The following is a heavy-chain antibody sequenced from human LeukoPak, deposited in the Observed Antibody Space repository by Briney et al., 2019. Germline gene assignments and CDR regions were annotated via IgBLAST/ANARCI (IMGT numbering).Heavy chain of an antibody. CDR2: ISGGSATI. D-gene: IGHD1-14*01. CDR1: GFSFSGYS. CDR3: ARPSVITIRQFYFDY. V-gene: IGHV3-48*02. J-gene: IGHJ4*02. Sequence: GGSLRLSCAASGFSFSGYSMTWVRQAPGKGLEWVSYISGGSATIYYADSVKGRFTISRDNAKNSLYLQMNSLRDDDAAVYYCARPSVITIRQFYFDYWGQGALVTVSS.